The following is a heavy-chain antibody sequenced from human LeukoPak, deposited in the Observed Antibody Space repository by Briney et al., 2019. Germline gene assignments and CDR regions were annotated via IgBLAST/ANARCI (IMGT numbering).Heavy chain of an antibody. Sequence: ASVKVSCKASGYTFTSYDINWVRQATGQGLEWMGWMNPNSGNTGYAQKFQGRVTMTRNTSISTAYMELSSLRSEDTAVYYCASRRWFRSSSSVGNWFDPWGKGTLVTVSS. CDR3: ASRRWFRSSSSVGNWFDP. D-gene: IGHD2-2*01. V-gene: IGHV1-8*01. CDR2: MNPNSGNT. J-gene: IGHJ5*02. CDR1: GYTFTSYD.